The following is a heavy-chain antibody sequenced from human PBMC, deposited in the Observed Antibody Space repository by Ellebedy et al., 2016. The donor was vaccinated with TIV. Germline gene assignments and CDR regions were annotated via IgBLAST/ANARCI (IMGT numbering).Heavy chain of an antibody. D-gene: IGHD5-18*01. Sequence: AASVKVSCKTSGYIFTTYAMHWVRQAPGQSLEWMGWIHLGIGATKYSQNFQGRLPITSDASASTVYMELRSLRSGDTAVYFCARGYSYEFDYWGQGTLVTVSS. CDR1: GYIFTTYA. CDR3: ARGYSYEFDY. V-gene: IGHV1-3*01. CDR2: IHLGIGAT. J-gene: IGHJ4*02.